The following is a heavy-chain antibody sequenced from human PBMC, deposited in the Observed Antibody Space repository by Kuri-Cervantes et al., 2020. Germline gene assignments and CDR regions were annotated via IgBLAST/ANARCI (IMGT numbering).Heavy chain of an antibody. CDR3: ARDPVTYCSSTSCYGGWFDP. J-gene: IGHJ5*02. V-gene: IGHV4-61*01. D-gene: IGHD2-2*01. Sequence: GSLRLSCTVSGGSVRSGSYYWSWIRQPPGKGLEWSGYIYYSGSTNYNPSLKSRVTISVDTSKNQFSLKLSSVTAADTAVYYCARDPVTYCSSTSCYGGWFDPWGQGTLVTVSS. CDR1: GGSVRSGSYY. CDR2: IYYSGST.